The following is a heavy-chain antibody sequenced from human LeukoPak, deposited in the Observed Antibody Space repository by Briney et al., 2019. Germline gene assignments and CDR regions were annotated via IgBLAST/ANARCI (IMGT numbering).Heavy chain of an antibody. D-gene: IGHD1-26*01. V-gene: IGHV4-34*01. CDR1: GGSFSGYY. J-gene: IGHJ4*02. Sequence: SETLSLTCAVYGGSFSGYYWSWIRQPPGKGLEWIGEINHSGSTNYNPSLKSRVTISVDTSKNQFSLKLSSVTAADTAVYYCARARYSGSYPIPLDYWGQGTLVTVSS. CDR3: ARARYSGSYPIPLDY. CDR2: INHSGST.